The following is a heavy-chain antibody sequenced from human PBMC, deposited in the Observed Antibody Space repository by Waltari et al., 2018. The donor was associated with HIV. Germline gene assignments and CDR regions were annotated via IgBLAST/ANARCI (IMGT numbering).Heavy chain of an antibody. V-gene: IGHV4-61*02. CDR3: ARDDLGSGWFFDY. D-gene: IGHD6-19*01. CDR2: IYTSGST. CDR1: RGSLSSACFY. Sequence: QVQLQESGPGLLTPSQTLSLTCPVSRGSLSSACFYWTWIRQSAGKGLEWIGRIYTSGSTSYNPSLKSRVSISIDTSRNQFSLKLTSVTAADTAVYYCARDDLGSGWFFDYWGPGTLVTVSS. J-gene: IGHJ4*02.